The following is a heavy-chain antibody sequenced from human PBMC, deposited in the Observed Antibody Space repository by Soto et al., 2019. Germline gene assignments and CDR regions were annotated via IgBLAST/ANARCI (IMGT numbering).Heavy chain of an antibody. CDR1: GGSISYYY. V-gene: IGHV4-59*01. Sequence: PSETLSLTCTVSGGSISYYYWNWIRQSPGKGLEWIGYIFYSGSTHYNPSLKSRVIISIDTSKNQFSLRLTSVTTADTAVYFCARGSPPSKYGLDVWGQGTTVTVSS. CDR3: ARGSPPSKYGLDV. CDR2: IFYSGST. D-gene: IGHD6-13*01. J-gene: IGHJ6*02.